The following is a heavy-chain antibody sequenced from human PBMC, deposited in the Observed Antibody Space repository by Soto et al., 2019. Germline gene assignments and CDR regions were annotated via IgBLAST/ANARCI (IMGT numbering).Heavy chain of an antibody. CDR2: VVHWGTT. CDR1: GASISDNNW. Sequence: QVQLQESGPGLVKPSGTVSLTCAVSGASISDNNWWSWVRQPPGKGLEWSAEVVHWGTTNYNPSRRSRVTICMNRTKNQISLTWSSVTAAASALYVCARHVGVPGTRGFDFWGQGSRVTVSS. D-gene: IGHD6-19*01. CDR3: ARHVGVPGTRGFDF. V-gene: IGHV4-4*02. J-gene: IGHJ4*02.